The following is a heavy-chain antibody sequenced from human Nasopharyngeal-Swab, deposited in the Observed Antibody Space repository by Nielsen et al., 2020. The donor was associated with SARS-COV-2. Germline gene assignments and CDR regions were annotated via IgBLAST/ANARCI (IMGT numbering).Heavy chain of an antibody. J-gene: IGHJ4*02. V-gene: IGHV1-46*01. CDR3: ARDLKVAAGSQFDY. CDR2: INPSGGGT. Sequence: WVRQAPGQGLEWMGLINPSGGGTSYAQKFQGRVTMTRDTSTSTVYMELSSLTSEDTAEYYCARDLKVAAGSQFDYWGQGTLVTVSS. D-gene: IGHD6-13*01.